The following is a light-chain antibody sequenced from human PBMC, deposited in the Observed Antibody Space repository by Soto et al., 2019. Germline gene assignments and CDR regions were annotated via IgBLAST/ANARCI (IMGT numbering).Light chain of an antibody. CDR2: AAS. V-gene: IGKV1-39*01. Sequence: IHMTQSTSSLSASVGDRITITCRASQSIRIYLNWYQQKPGKAPKVLIYAASSLQXGVPSRFSGSGSGTDFTLSIRSLQPEDFATYYCQQSNSTPITFGQGTRLEIK. CDR3: QQSNSTPIT. J-gene: IGKJ5*01. CDR1: QSIRIY.